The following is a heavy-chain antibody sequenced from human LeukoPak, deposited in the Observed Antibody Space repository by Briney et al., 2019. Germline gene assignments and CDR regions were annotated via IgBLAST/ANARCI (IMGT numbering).Heavy chain of an antibody. CDR1: GFTFSSYG. J-gene: IGHJ4*02. V-gene: IGHV3-30*02. CDR2: IRYDGSNK. Sequence: GGSLRLSCAASGFTFSSYGMHWVRQAPGKGLEWVAFIRYDGSNKYYADSVKGRFTISRDNSKNTLYLQMNSLRAEDTAVYYCAKDRVEYSGYDYYVDKVNYFDYWGQGTLVTVSS. D-gene: IGHD5-12*01. CDR3: AKDRVEYSGYDYYVDKVNYFDY.